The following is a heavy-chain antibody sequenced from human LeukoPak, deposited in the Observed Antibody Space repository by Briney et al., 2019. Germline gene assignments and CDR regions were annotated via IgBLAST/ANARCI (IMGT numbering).Heavy chain of an antibody. Sequence: SETLSLTCTVSGGSISSSGYYWGWIRQPPGKGLEWIGYIYYSGSTNYNPSLKSRVTISVDTSKNQFSLRLSSVTAADTAVYYCARDRYYYDSSGSIRFDYWGQGTLVTASS. CDR3: ARDRYYYDSSGSIRFDY. J-gene: IGHJ4*02. V-gene: IGHV4-61*08. D-gene: IGHD3-22*01. CDR1: GGSISSSGYY. CDR2: IYYSGST.